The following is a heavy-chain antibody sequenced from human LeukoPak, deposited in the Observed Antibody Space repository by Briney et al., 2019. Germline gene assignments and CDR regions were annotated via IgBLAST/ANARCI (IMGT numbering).Heavy chain of an antibody. CDR1: GFTFSSYS. J-gene: IGHJ4*02. CDR2: TSDRGDYT. V-gene: IGHV3-23*01. CDR3: ATDREGDPSAYYLV. Sequence: GGSLRLSCAASGFTFSSYSMSWVRQAPGKGLEWVSGTSDRGDYTYYADSVKGRFTISRDTSKNTLFLQMNSLRAEDSAVYYCATDREGDPSAYYLVGGQGTLITVSS. D-gene: IGHD3-22*01.